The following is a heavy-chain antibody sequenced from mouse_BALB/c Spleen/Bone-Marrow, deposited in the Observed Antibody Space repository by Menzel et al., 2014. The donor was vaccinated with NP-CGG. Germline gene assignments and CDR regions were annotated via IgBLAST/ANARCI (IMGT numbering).Heavy chain of an antibody. CDR2: ISCYNGAT. CDR1: GYSFTGYY. CDR3: ARGGTMISTDAMDY. J-gene: IGHJ4*01. D-gene: IGHD2-4*01. V-gene: IGHV1S34*01. Sequence: LVKTGASVKISCKACGYSFTGYYMHWVKQSHGKSLERIGYISCYNGATRYNQKFKGKATFTVDTSSSTAHMQFNSLTSEDSAVYFCARGGTMISTDAMDYWGQGTSVTVSS.